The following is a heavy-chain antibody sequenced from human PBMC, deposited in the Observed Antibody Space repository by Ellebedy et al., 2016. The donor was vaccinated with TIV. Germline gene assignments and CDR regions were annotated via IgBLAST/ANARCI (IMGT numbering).Heavy chain of an antibody. CDR1: GLIFSSYA. J-gene: IGHJ4*02. CDR2: ISGSGGST. D-gene: IGHD1-26*01. V-gene: IGHV3-23*01. Sequence: GGSLRLSCAASGLIFSSYAMSWVRQAPGKGLEWVSAISGSGGSTYYADPVKGRFTISRDNSKNTLYLQMNSLRAEDTAVYYCAKLGRWEHHYFDYWGQGTLVTVSS. CDR3: AKLGRWEHHYFDY.